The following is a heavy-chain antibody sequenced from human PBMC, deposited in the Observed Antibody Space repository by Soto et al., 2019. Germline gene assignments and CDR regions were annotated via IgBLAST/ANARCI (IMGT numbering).Heavy chain of an antibody. CDR3: TTGPNLRALAAFDI. V-gene: IGHV3-15*01. Sequence: VQLVESGGGLVKPGGSLRLSCAASGFTFTNAWMTWVRQGPGKGLEWVGRIKSKSDGGTIDYAAPVKGRFTISRDASNNTLYLQMNSLKTSDTAVYYCTTGPNLRALAAFDIWGQGTVVTVSS. CDR2: IKSKSDGGTI. J-gene: IGHJ3*02. CDR1: GFTFTNAW.